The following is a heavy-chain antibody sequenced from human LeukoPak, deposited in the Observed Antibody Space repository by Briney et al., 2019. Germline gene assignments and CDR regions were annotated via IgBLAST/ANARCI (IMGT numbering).Heavy chain of an antibody. CDR3: AKNLQVRWLFDAFDI. V-gene: IGHV3-23*01. CDR2: SVVSGGDT. CDR1: GFTFSNYT. D-gene: IGHD2-15*01. J-gene: IGHJ3*02. Sequence: GGSLRLSCSPSGFTFSNYTMSWVRQAPGKGLEWVSSSVVSGGDTDYADSVKGRFTISRDNSRSTVYLQMDSLRAEDTAVYYCAKNLQVRWLFDAFDIWGQGTLVTVSP.